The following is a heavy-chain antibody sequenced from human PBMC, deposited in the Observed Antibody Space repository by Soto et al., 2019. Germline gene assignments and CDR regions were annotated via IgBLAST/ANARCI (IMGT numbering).Heavy chain of an antibody. J-gene: IGHJ5*02. V-gene: IGHV3-48*03. CDR3: ARNSIIYYDATRAHYS. D-gene: IGHD3-22*01. CDR1: GFTFSSFD. CDR2: ISSGGKTT. Sequence: GTMRLACVASGFTFSSFDMNWVRQAPGKGLEWISYISSGGKTTYYADSVKGRFTISRDNAKNSLYLQMSSLRAEDAAVYYCARNSIIYYDATRAHYSWGRGILLTVS.